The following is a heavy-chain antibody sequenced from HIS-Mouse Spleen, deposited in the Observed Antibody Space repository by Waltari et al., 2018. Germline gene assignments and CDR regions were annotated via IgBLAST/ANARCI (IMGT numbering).Heavy chain of an antibody. J-gene: IGHJ4*02. CDR1: GYTFTSYG. V-gene: IGHV1-18*01. D-gene: IGHD6-19*01. Sequence: QVQLVQSGAEVKKPGASVKVSCKASGYTFTSYGISWVRQAPGQGLEWMGWNSAYNGNTNYAQELEGRVTMTTDTSTSTAYMELRGLRSDDTAVYYCAREVGAVAGTGDYYFDYWGQGTLVTVSS. CDR3: AREVGAVAGTGDYYFDY. CDR2: NSAYNGNT.